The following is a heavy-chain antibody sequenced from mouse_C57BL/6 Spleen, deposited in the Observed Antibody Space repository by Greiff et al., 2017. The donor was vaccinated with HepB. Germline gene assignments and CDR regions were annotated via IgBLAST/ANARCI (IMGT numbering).Heavy chain of an antibody. J-gene: IGHJ4*01. V-gene: IGHV1-54*01. CDR1: GYAFTNYL. D-gene: IGHD2-3*01. Sequence: QVQLQQSGAELVRPGTSVKVSCKASGYAFTNYLIEWVKQRPGQGLEWIGVINPGSGGTNYNEKFKGKATLTADKSSSTAYMQLSSLTSEDSAVYFCARDYDGYYGGNAMDYWGQGTSVTVSS. CDR3: ARDYDGYYGGNAMDY. CDR2: INPGSGGT.